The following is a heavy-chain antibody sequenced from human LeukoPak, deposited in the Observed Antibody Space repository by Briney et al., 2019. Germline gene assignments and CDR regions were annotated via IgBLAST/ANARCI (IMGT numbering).Heavy chain of an antibody. CDR2: INPSGRST. Sequence: GASVKVSCEASGYTFTSYYIHWVRQAPGQGPEWMGIINPSGRSTSYAQKVQGRVTMTRDTSTGTVYVELSSLRSEDTAVYYCAREKDDSSGSPSYAFDIWGQGTMVTVSS. CDR3: AREKDDSSGSPSYAFDI. D-gene: IGHD3-22*01. J-gene: IGHJ3*02. V-gene: IGHV1-46*01. CDR1: GYTFTSYY.